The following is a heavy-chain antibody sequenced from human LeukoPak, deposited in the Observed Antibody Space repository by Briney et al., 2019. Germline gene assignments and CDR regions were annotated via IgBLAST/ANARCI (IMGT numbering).Heavy chain of an antibody. V-gene: IGHV3-66*01. Sequence: PGGSLRLSCAASGFSVGSNYMTWVRQAPGKGLEWVSLIYSGGSTYYADSVKGRFTIFSDNSKNTLYLQMNILRAEDTAVYYFARGPCGYHNTGGEGALVTVSS. CDR3: ARGPCGYHNT. CDR2: IYSGGST. D-gene: IGHD5-12*01. J-gene: IGHJ4*02. CDR1: GFSVGSNY.